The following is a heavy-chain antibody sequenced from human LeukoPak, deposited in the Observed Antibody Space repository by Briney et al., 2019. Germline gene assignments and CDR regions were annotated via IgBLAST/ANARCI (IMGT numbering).Heavy chain of an antibody. CDR3: ARVRGYYDFWSGYENWFDP. CDR1: GGSISSSNW. D-gene: IGHD3-3*01. CDR2: IYHSGST. V-gene: IGHV4-4*02. J-gene: IGHJ5*02. Sequence: PSETLSLTCAVSGGSISSSNWWSWVRQPPGKGLEWIGEIYHSGSTNYNPSLKSRVTISVDKSKNQFSLKLSSVTAADTAVYYCARVRGYYDFWSGYENWFDPWGQGTLVTVSS.